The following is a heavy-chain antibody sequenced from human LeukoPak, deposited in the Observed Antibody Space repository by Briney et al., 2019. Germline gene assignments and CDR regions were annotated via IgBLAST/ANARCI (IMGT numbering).Heavy chain of an antibody. Sequence: GGSLRLSCSVSGFTFSDHYMDWVRQAPGKSLDWVGRSRNRAHSYTTEYAASVKGRFTVSRADSENLLFLQMNSLKTDDTAVYYCVALIRGLGYWGQGTLVTVSS. CDR1: GFTFSDHY. D-gene: IGHD3-10*01. CDR2: SRNRAHSYTT. J-gene: IGHJ4*02. V-gene: IGHV3-72*01. CDR3: VALIRGLGY.